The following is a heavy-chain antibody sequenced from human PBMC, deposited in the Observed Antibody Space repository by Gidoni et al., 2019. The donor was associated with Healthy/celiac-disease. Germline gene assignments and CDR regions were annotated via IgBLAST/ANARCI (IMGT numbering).Heavy chain of an antibody. D-gene: IGHD3-10*01. CDR2: IYYSGST. V-gene: IGHV4-31*03. J-gene: IGHJ4*02. CDR3: ARGGVKVLLWFGEPRGPFDY. CDR1: GGPITSGGHP. Sequence: QVQLQESGPGLAQPSQPLSPTCTVPGGPITSGGHPWRWICQHPVKGLEWIGHIYYSGSTYYNPSLKSRVTISVDTSKNQFALKLSAVTAADAGVYYCARGGVKVLLWFGEPRGPFDYWGQGTLVTVSS.